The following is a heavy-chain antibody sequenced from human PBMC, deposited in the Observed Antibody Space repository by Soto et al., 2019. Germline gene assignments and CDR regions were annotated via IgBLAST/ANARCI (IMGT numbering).Heavy chain of an antibody. V-gene: IGHV1-69*01. Sequence: QVQLVQSGAEAKKPGASVKVSCTASGGTFSSYSINWVRQAPGQGLEWMGEIIAIFATANYAEKVQGSFTISADDSTSTGYMELSSLRSEVTAVYYCATAGGRCSGVIEYWGQGTLVTVSS. CDR2: IIAIFATA. J-gene: IGHJ4*02. CDR3: ATAGGRCSGVIEY. D-gene: IGHD1-26*01. CDR1: GGTFSSYS.